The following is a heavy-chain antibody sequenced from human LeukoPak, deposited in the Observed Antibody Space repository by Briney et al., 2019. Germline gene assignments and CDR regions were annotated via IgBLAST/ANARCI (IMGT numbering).Heavy chain of an antibody. D-gene: IGHD6-13*01. CDR1: GGSISSYN. Sequence: SETLSLTCTVSGGSISSYNWSWIRQPPGKGLEWIGYIYYSGSTNYNPSLKSRVTISVDTSKNQFSLKLSSVTAADTAVYYCARDMYSSSWYLDYWGQGTLVTVSS. V-gene: IGHV4-59*01. CDR3: ARDMYSSSWYLDY. CDR2: IYYSGST. J-gene: IGHJ4*02.